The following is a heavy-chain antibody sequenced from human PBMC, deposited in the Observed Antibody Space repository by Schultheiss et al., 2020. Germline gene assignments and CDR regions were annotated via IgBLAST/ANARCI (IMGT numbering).Heavy chain of an antibody. CDR1: GFTFSGSA. CDR3: TRHADGYNPDY. D-gene: IGHD5-24*01. CDR2: IRSKANSYAT. V-gene: IGHV3-73*01. Sequence: GGSLRLSCAASGFTFSGSAMHWVRQASGKGLEWVGRIRSKANSYATAYAASVKGRFTITRDDSKNTAYLQMNSLKTEDTAVYYCTRHADGYNPDYWGQGTLVTVSS. J-gene: IGHJ4*02.